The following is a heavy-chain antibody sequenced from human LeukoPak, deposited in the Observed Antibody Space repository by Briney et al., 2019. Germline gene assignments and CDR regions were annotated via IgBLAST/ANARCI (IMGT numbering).Heavy chain of an antibody. CDR2: INSDGSST. J-gene: IGHJ5*02. D-gene: IGHD6-6*01. Sequence: GGSLRLSCAASGFTFSSYWMHWVRQAPGKGLVWVSRINSDGSSTTYADSVKGRFTISRANANNTLYLQIHSLRAEDTAVYYCAREGEQLSLNWFDPWGQGTLVTVSS. V-gene: IGHV3-74*03. CDR1: GFTFSSYW. CDR3: AREGEQLSLNWFDP.